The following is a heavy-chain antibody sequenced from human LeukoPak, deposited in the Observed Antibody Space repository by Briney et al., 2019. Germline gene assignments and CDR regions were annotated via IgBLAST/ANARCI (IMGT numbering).Heavy chain of an antibody. V-gene: IGHV3-30-3*01. Sequence: GGSLRLSCAASGFTFSSYAMHWVRQAPGKGLEWVAVISCDGSNKYYADSVKGRFTISRDNSKNTLYLQMNSLRAEDTAVYYCTTDRYYDSSGYYSFDYWGQGTLVTVSS. D-gene: IGHD3-22*01. CDR1: GFTFSSYA. J-gene: IGHJ4*02. CDR3: TTDRYYDSSGYYSFDY. CDR2: ISCDGSNK.